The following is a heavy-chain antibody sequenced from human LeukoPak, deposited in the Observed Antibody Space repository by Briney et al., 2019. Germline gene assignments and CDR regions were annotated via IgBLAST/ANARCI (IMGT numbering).Heavy chain of an antibody. Sequence: SGPTLVNPTQTLTLTCTFSGFSLSTTGVGVGWIRQPPGKALEWLSHVYWDDDKRYSPSLKTRLTITKDTSKNQVVLTMTNMDPVDTATYFCARPYFFGSGLYFDYWGQGSLVTVSS. D-gene: IGHD3-10*01. CDR1: GFSLSTTGVG. J-gene: IGHJ4*02. CDR3: ARPYFFGSGLYFDY. CDR2: VYWDDDK. V-gene: IGHV2-5*02.